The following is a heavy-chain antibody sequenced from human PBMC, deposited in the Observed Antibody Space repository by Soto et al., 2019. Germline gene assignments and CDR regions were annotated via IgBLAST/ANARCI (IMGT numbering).Heavy chain of an antibody. V-gene: IGHV1-69*04. Sequence: SVKVSCKASGYTFTGYYMHWVRQAPGQGLEWMGRIIPILGIANYAQKFQGRVTITADKSTSTAYMELSSLRSEDTAVYYCARGGLDSSGYYPYWGQGTLVTVSS. CDR1: GYTFTGYY. D-gene: IGHD3-22*01. J-gene: IGHJ4*02. CDR3: ARGGLDSSGYYPY. CDR2: IIPILGIA.